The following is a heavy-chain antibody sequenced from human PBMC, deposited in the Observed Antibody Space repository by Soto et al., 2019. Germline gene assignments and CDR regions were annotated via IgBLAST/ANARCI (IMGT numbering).Heavy chain of an antibody. V-gene: IGHV4-30-2*01. J-gene: IGHJ4*02. CDR3: ARSREFDY. CDR1: GGSLMGAAYA. Sequence: PSESLYLTCGVSGGSLMGAAYAFNWIRQPPGKGLELIGYIFPSGTTYYNPSLKSRVTISIDVSKNQFSLSLRSLTAADTAVYYCARSREFDYWSQGTLVTVSS. CDR2: IFPSGTT.